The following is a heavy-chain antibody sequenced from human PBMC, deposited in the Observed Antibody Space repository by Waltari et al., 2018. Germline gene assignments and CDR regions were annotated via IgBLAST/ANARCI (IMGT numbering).Heavy chain of an antibody. V-gene: IGHV3-49*02. CDR3: TSFIAAAGTDAFDI. CDR2: IRSKAYGGTT. J-gene: IGHJ3*02. D-gene: IGHD6-13*01. Sequence: PGKGLEWVGFIRSKAYGGTTEYAASVKGRFTISRDDSKSIAYLQMNSLKTEDTAVYYCTSFIAAAGTDAFDIWGQGTMVTVSS.